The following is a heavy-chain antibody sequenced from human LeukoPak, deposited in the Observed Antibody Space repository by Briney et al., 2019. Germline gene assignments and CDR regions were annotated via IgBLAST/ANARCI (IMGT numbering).Heavy chain of an antibody. J-gene: IGHJ4*02. CDR1: GGSISSGDYY. CDR3: ARGDYGDYVFDY. CDR2: IYYSGST. Sequence: PSQTLSLTCTVSGGSISSGDYYWRWIRQHPGKGLEWIGYIYYSGSTYYNPSLKSRVTISVDTSKNQFSLKLSSVTAADTAVYYCARGDYGDYVFDYWGQGTLVTVSS. D-gene: IGHD4-17*01. V-gene: IGHV4-31*03.